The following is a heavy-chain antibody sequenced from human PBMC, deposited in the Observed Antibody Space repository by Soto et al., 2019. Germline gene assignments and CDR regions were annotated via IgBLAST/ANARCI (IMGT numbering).Heavy chain of an antibody. J-gene: IGHJ6*02. CDR2: TGTSSKYT. CDR1: GYALRDYS. V-gene: IGHV3-48*02. CDR3: VRDRGSIAAAGVYYYYYRMDV. D-gene: IGHD6-13*01. Sequence: GGSLRLSCAASGYALRDYSMNWFRQARVNGLEWISDTGTSSKYTFYADSVRGRFTISRDDARNLVYLQLNSLRDEDTAVYYCVRDRGSIAAAGVYYYYYRMDVWGQATTVTVSS.